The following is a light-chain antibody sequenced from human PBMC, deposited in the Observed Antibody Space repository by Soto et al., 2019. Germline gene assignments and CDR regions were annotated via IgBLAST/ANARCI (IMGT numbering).Light chain of an antibody. V-gene: IGKV3-11*01. CDR3: QQRSNWLIS. CDR1: QSVSGY. CDR2: DGC. Sequence: EIVLTQSPATLSLSPGERATLSCRASQSVSGYLAWYQQKPGQAPRLLIYDGCHRATGIPARFSGSGSGTDFTLTISGLEPEDFAVYYCQQRSNWLISFGPGTKVDIK. J-gene: IGKJ3*01.